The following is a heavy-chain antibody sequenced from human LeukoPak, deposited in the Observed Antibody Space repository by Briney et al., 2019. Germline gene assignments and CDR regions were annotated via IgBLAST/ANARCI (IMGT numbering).Heavy chain of an antibody. CDR1: GFTFSSYC. Sequence: GGSLRLSCAASGFTFSSYCMHWVRQAPGKGLEWVAVIWYDGSNKYYTDSVKGRFTISRDNSKNTLYLQMNSLRAEDTAVYYCARGGYSYGYVRRDFDYWGQGTLVTVSS. J-gene: IGHJ4*02. CDR3: ARGGYSYGYVRRDFDY. V-gene: IGHV3-33*01. D-gene: IGHD5-18*01. CDR2: IWYDGSNK.